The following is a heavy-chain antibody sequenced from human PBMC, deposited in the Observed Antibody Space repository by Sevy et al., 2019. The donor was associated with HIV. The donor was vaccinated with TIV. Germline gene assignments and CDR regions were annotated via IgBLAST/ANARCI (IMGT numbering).Heavy chain of an antibody. V-gene: IGHV1-3*01. CDR1: GYTFTSYA. J-gene: IGHJ4*02. D-gene: IGHD2-2*01. Sequence: ASVKVSCKASGYTFTSYAIHWVRQAPGQRLEWMGWINPGNGNTKYSQKFQGRVTITRDTSARTNYMELSSLRSEDTAVYYCARSVIPTAIFDYWGRGTLVTVPS. CDR3: ARSVIPTAIFDY. CDR2: INPGNGNT.